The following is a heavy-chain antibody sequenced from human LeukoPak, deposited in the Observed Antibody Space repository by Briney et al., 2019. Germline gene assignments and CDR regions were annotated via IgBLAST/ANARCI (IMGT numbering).Heavy chain of an antibody. CDR3: ARDWSRYQLLSGDVCWFDH. V-gene: IGHV1-69*13. Sequence: SVKVSCKASGGTFISYAISWVRQAPGQGLEWMGGIIPIFGTANYAQKFQGRVTITADESTSTAYMELSSLRSEETAVYYCARDWSRYQLLSGDVCWFDHWGQGTLVTVSS. D-gene: IGHD2-2*01. CDR1: GGTFISYA. J-gene: IGHJ5*02. CDR2: IIPIFGTA.